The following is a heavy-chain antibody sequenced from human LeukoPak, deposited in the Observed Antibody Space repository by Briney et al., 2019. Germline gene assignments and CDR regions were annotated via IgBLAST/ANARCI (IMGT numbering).Heavy chain of an antibody. CDR3: ARNYGSGGYKKAYFDY. D-gene: IGHD6-19*01. Sequence: SETLSLTCTVSGGSISSYYLSWIRQPAGKGLEWIGRIYTSGSTNYNPSLKSRVTMSVDTSKNQFSLKLSSVTAADTAVYYCARNYGSGGYKKAYFDYWGQGTLVTVSS. V-gene: IGHV4-4*07. J-gene: IGHJ4*02. CDR2: IYTSGST. CDR1: GGSISSYY.